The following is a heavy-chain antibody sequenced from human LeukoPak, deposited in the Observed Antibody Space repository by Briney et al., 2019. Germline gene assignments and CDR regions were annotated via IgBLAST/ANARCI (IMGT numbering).Heavy chain of an antibody. CDR1: GFTFSSYA. J-gene: IGHJ4*02. V-gene: IGHV3-23*01. CDR3: AKARSSSFSSCYNY. Sequence: ASLRPSCAASGFTFSSYAMNWVRQAPGKGLEWVSVISGSGDSTNYEDSVKGRFTITRDNSKNMLNLQMSGLRAEDTAVYYCAKARSSSFSSCYNYWGQGTLVTVSS. D-gene: IGHD2-2*02. CDR2: ISGSGDST.